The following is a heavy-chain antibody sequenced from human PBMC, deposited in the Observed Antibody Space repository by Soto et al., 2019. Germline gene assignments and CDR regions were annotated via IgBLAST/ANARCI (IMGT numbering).Heavy chain of an antibody. V-gene: IGHV3-33*01. D-gene: IGHD3-22*01. Sequence: QVQLVESGGGVVQPGGSLRLSCEASGFNFSSYGIHWFRQAPGKGLEWVAIIWNDGSNEYYADSVKGRFTISRDNSKNTVYLQVSKLRAEDTAVYFCARDQTDSGGYSDSWGQGTLVTVSS. CDR3: ARDQTDSGGYSDS. CDR2: IWNDGSNE. J-gene: IGHJ4*02. CDR1: GFNFSSYG.